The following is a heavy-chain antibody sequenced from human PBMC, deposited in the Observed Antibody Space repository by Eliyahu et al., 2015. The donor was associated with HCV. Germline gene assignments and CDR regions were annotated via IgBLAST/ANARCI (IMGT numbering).Heavy chain of an antibody. CDR3: ARTHRDYYYYMDV. V-gene: IGHV4-39*01. CDR1: GDSVTSGSYY. CDR2: IYNGGST. Sequence: QVQLQESGPGLVKPSETLSLSCTVSGDSVTSGSYYWGCIRQPPGKGLEWVGYIYNGGSTYYNPSLKSRVTISVDTSKNQFSLRLSSVTAADTAVYYCARTHRDYYYYMDVWGKGTTVTVSS. J-gene: IGHJ6*03. D-gene: IGHD1-1*01.